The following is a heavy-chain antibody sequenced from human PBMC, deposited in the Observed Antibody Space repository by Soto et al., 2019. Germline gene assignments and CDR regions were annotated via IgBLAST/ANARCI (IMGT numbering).Heavy chain of an antibody. CDR2: INSDGSST. CDR1: GFTFSSYW. J-gene: IGHJ6*02. Sequence: PGGSLRLSCAASGFTFSSYWMHWVRQAPGKGLVWVSRINSDGSSTSYADSVKGRFTISRDNAKNTLYLQMNSLRAEDTAVYYCARDPCLDYDFWSGDRTDYYYYGMDVWGQGTTVTVSS. V-gene: IGHV3-74*01. CDR3: ARDPCLDYDFWSGDRTDYYYYGMDV. D-gene: IGHD3-3*01.